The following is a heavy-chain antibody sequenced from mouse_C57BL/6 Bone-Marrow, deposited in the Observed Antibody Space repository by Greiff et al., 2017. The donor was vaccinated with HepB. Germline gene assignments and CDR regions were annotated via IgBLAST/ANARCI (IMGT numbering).Heavy chain of an antibody. J-gene: IGHJ2*01. V-gene: IGHV1-55*01. D-gene: IGHD2-5*01. Sequence: QVQLQQPGAELVKPGASVKMSCKASGYTFTSYWITWVKQRPGQGLEWIGDIYPGSGSTNYNEKFKSKATLTVDTSSSTAYMQLSSLTSEDSAVYYCARRGLYYSTSFYWGQGTTLTVSS. CDR3: ARRGLYYSTSFY. CDR1: GYTFTSYW. CDR2: IYPGSGST.